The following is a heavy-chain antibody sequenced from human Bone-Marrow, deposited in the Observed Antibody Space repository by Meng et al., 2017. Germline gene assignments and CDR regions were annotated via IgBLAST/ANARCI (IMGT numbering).Heavy chain of an antibody. CDR2: IKSKTDGGTT. Sequence: GESLKISCTASGFTFGDYAMSWVRQAPGKGLEWVGRIKSKTDGGTTDYAAPVKGRFTISRDDSKNTLYLQMNSLKTEDTAVYYCTTGFDVWGQGTTVTVSS. CDR1: GFTFGDYA. CDR3: TTGFDV. V-gene: IGHV3-15*01. J-gene: IGHJ6*02.